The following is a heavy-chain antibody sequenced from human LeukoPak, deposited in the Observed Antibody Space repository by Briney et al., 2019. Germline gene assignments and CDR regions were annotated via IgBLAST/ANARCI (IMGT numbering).Heavy chain of an antibody. Sequence: PGGSLRLSCAASGFTFSSYSMNWVRQAPGRGLEWVAYISSSGSSIYYADSVKGRFTISRDNAKNSVFLQINSLRAEDTAVYYCARGILLHDYGDYWGQGTLVTVSS. J-gene: IGHJ4*02. CDR2: ISSSGSSI. V-gene: IGHV3-48*04. CDR1: GFTFSSYS. CDR3: ARGILLHDYGDY.